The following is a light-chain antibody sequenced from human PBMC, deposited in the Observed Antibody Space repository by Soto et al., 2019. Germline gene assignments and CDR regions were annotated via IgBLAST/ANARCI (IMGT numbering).Light chain of an antibody. J-gene: IGKJ2*01. Sequence: EIVLTQSPGTLSLSPGERATLSCRASQSVSSNYLAWYQQKPGLAPRLLIYGASSRSTGIPDRFSGSGSWTDFILTISRLEPEDFAVYDCQHYGSSPPVTFAQGTKLEIK. V-gene: IGKV3-20*01. CDR1: QSVSSNY. CDR3: QHYGSSPPVT. CDR2: GAS.